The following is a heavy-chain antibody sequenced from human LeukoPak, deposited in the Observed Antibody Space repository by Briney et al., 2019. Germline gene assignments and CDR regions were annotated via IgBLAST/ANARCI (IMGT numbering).Heavy chain of an antibody. J-gene: IGHJ6*03. D-gene: IGHD3-10*01. Sequence: GGSLRLSCAASGLHFSGTAMSWVRQAPGKGLVGVSRINSDGSSTSYADSVKGRFTISRDNAKNTLYLQMNSLRAEDTAVYYCARDRVDYYGSGTNYMDVWGKGTTVTVSS. CDR3: ARDRVDYYGSGTNYMDV. V-gene: IGHV3-74*01. CDR2: INSDGSST. CDR1: GLHFSGTA.